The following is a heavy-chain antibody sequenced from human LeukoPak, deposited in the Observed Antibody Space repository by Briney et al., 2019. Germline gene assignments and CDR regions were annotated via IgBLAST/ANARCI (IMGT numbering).Heavy chain of an antibody. D-gene: IGHD2-2*01. V-gene: IGHV3-7*01. J-gene: IGHJ6*03. CDR1: GFTFSSVW. CDR3: ARAAVVVPAAKAGWYYYYYMDV. Sequence: AGGSLRLSCAASGFTFSSVWMSWVRQAPGKGLEWVANIKQDGSEKYCVDSVKGRFTISRDNAKNSLYLQMNSLRAEDTAVYYCARAAVVVPAAKAGWYYYYYMDVWGKGTTVTVSS. CDR2: IKQDGSEK.